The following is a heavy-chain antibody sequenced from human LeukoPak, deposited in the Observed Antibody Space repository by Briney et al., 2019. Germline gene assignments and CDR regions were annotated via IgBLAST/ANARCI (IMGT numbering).Heavy chain of an antibody. CDR1: GYSISSGYY. Sequence: SETLSLTCAVSGYSISSGYYWGWIRQPPGKGLEWIGSIYHSGSTYYNPSLKSRVTISVNTSKNQFSLKPSSVTAADTAVYYCARAMVRGIWFDPWGQGTLVTVSS. CDR2: IYHSGST. CDR3: ARAMVRGIWFDP. D-gene: IGHD3-10*01. V-gene: IGHV4-38-2*01. J-gene: IGHJ5*02.